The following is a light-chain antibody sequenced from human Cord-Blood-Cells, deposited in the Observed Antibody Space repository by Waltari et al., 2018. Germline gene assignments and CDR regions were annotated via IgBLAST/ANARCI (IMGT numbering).Light chain of an antibody. J-gene: IGKJ1*01. Sequence: DIQMTQSQSSRSASVGDRVTITCRASQSISSYLNWYQQKPGKDPKLLIYAASSLQSGVPSRFSGSGSGTDFTLTISSLQPEDFATYYCQQSYSTPPTFGQGTKVEIK. CDR3: QQSYSTPPT. V-gene: IGKV1-39*01. CDR2: AAS. CDR1: QSISSY.